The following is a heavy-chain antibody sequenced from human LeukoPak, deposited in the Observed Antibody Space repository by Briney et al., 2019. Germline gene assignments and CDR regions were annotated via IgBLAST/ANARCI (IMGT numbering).Heavy chain of an antibody. D-gene: IGHD1-26*01. J-gene: IGHJ4*02. V-gene: IGHV3-21*01. CDR1: GFTVSSNY. Sequence: GGSLRLSCAASGFTVSSNYMSWVGQAPGKGLEWVSSISSSSSYIYYADSVKGRFTISRDNAKNSLYLQMNSLRAEDTAVYYCARDSGSYSRPSDYWGQGTLVTVSS. CDR2: ISSSSSYI. CDR3: ARDSGSYSRPSDY.